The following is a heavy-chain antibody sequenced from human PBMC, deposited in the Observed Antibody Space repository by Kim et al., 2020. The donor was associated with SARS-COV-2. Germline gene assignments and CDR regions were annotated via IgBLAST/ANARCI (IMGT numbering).Heavy chain of an antibody. D-gene: IGHD2-15*01. CDR2: IYYSGST. J-gene: IGHJ6*02. V-gene: IGHV4-59*13. Sequence: SETLSLTCTVSGGSISSYYWSWIRQPPGKGLEWIGYIYYSGSTNYNPSLKSRVTISVDTSKNQFSLKLSSVTAADTAVYYCAREKKESRVGGKPQNGMDVWGQGTTVTVSS. CDR3: AREKKESRVGGKPQNGMDV. CDR1: GGSISSYY.